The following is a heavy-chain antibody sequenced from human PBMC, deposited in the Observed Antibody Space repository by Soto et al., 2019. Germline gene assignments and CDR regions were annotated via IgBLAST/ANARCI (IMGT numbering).Heavy chain of an antibody. Sequence: VQLLESGGGLVQPGGSLRLSCAASGFSFSNYAMSWVRQAPGKGLEWVSSLSANGVSTFYADSVKGRFTISRDNSKNTLSLQRRSLRAEDTATYFCAPAPWILGTPVDYWGQGTLVTVSS. V-gene: IGHV3-23*01. J-gene: IGHJ4*02. CDR2: LSANGVST. CDR3: APAPWILGTPVDY. D-gene: IGHD1-7*01. CDR1: GFSFSNYA.